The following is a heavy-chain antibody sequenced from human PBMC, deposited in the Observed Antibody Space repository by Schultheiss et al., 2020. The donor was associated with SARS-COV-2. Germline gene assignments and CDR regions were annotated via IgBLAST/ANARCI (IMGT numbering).Heavy chain of an antibody. J-gene: IGHJ4*02. D-gene: IGHD2-2*01. CDR3: ARDHCSSTSCSIDY. CDR1: GFTFSSYA. CDR2: ISGSGGST. V-gene: IGHV3-23*01. Sequence: GGSLRLSCAASGFTFSSYAMSWVRQAPGKGLEWVSAISGSGGSTYYADSVKGRFTISRDNSKNTLYLQMNSLRAEDTAVYYCARDHCSSTSCSIDYWGQGTLVTVSS.